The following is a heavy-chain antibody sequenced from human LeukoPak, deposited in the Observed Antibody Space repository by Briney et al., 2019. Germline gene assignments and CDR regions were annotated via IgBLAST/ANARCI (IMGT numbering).Heavy chain of an antibody. V-gene: IGHV3-74*01. CDR1: GFTFSSYFW. D-gene: IGHD4-23*01. CDR2: IKSDGSSS. J-gene: IGHJ4*02. Sequence: GGSLRLSCAASGFTFSSYFWMHWVRQGPGKGLVWVSRIKSDGSSSTYADSVKGRFTISRDNAKNSLYLQMNTLRAEDTAVYYCVRDLDLGGYSSFEYWGQGTLVTVSS. CDR3: VRDLDLGGYSSFEY.